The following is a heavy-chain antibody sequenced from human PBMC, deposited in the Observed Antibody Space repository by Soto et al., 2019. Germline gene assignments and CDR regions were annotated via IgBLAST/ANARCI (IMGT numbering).Heavy chain of an antibody. CDR3: ARTSMQSRGYSYGHGGMDV. CDR1: GYSFTRYR. J-gene: IGHJ6*02. V-gene: IGHV5-10-1*01. D-gene: IGHD5-18*01. Sequence: GESLKSSCKGPGYSFTRYRISWVRQMPGKGLEWMGRIDPSDSYTNYSPSFQGHVTISADKSISTAYLQWSSLKASDTAMYYCARTSMQSRGYSYGHGGMDVWGQGTTVTVSS. CDR2: IDPSDSYT.